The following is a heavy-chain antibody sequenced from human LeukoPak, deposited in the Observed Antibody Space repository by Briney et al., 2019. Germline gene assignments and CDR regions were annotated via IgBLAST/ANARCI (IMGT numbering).Heavy chain of an antibody. CDR1: GYTFTGYY. D-gene: IGHD6-19*01. CDR2: INPNSGGT. V-gene: IGHV1-2*06. J-gene: IGHJ4*02. CDR3: ARVDGSSGWYYFDY. Sequence: ASVKVSCKASGYTFTGYYMHWVRQAPGQGLEWMGRINPNSGGTNYAQKFQGRVTMTRDTSISTAYMELSRLRSDDTAVYYCARVDGSSGWYYFDYWGQGTLVTVSS.